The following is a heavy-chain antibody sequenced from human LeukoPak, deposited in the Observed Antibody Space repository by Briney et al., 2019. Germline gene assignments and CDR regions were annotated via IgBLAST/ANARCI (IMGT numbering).Heavy chain of an antibody. CDR2: TRSDGSDK. V-gene: IGHV3-30*02. CDR3: GKHDSASDY. Sequence: PGGSLRLSCVASGFIFSSQGMHWVRQAPANGLEGVAFTRSDGSDKYYTGSVTGRFTISRDNSKNTLYLQMNSLTAEDTGGYYCGKHDSASDYWGQGTLVTVSS. J-gene: IGHJ4*02. D-gene: IGHD1-26*01. CDR1: GFIFSSQG.